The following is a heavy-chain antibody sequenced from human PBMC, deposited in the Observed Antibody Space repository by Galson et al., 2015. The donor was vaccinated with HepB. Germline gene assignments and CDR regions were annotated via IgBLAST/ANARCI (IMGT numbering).Heavy chain of an antibody. D-gene: IGHD2/OR15-2a*01. Sequence: ETLSLTCTVSGASISSYYLSWIRQPPGKGLEWLGYIHDSRNTDYNPSIKTRVTISVDTSKNQFSLKLNSVTAADTAVYYCGIVETTLAYWGQGTLVTVSS. CDR3: GIVETTLAY. CDR1: GASISSYY. CDR2: IHDSRNT. V-gene: IGHV4-59*01. J-gene: IGHJ4*02.